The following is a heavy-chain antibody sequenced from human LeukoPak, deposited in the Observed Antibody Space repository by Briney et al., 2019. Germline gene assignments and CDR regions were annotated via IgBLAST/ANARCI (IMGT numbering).Heavy chain of an antibody. Sequence: PGGSLRLSCAASGFTFSSYSMNWVRQAPGKGLEWVSSISSSSSYIYYADSVKGRFTISRDNAKNSLYLQMNSLRAEDTAVYYCAKPRITMIVVAPPGIWGQGTMVTVSS. D-gene: IGHD3-22*01. CDR1: GFTFSSYS. J-gene: IGHJ3*02. V-gene: IGHV3-21*04. CDR2: ISSSSSYI. CDR3: AKPRITMIVVAPPGI.